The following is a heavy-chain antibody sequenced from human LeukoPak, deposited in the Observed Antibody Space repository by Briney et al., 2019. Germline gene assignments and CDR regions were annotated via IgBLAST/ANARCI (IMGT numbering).Heavy chain of an antibody. CDR2: IKQDGCEK. V-gene: IGHV3-7*01. CDR1: GFTFSSYW. D-gene: IGHD2-15*01. J-gene: IGHJ6*02. CDR3: ALGYCSGGSCYYYYGMDV. Sequence: GGSLRLSCASSGFTFSSYWMSWVRQAPWKGLEWVANIKQDGCEKYYVDSVKGRFTLSRYNAKNSLYLQMNSLRAEDTAVYYCALGYCSGGSCYYYYGMDVWGQGTTVTVSS.